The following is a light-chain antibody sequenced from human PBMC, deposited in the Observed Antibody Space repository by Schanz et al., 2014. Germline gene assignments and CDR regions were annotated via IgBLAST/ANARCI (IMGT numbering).Light chain of an antibody. CDR1: SSDIGGYNY. CDR3: SSYSGSYSHVV. Sequence: QSALTQPPSASGSPGQSVTISCTGTSSDIGGYNYVSWYQQHPGKAPKLMIYDVSKRPSGVPDRFSGSKSGNTASLTVSGLQAEDEADYYCSSYSGSYSHVVFGGGTKLTVL. V-gene: IGLV2-8*01. J-gene: IGLJ2*01. CDR2: DVS.